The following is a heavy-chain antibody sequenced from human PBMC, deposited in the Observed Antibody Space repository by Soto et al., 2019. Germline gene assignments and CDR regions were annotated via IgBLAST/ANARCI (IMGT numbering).Heavy chain of an antibody. J-gene: IGHJ4*02. Sequence: QTLSLTCAISGDSISSNSAAGNWIRQSPSRGFEWLGRTYYRSRWYHDYAVSVKSRIIINPDTSKNQVSLQLNSVTPDDTAVYYCASYRYDYWGQGTVVTVSS. CDR1: GDSISSNSAA. CDR2: TYYRSRWYH. D-gene: IGHD4-4*01. V-gene: IGHV6-1*01. CDR3: ASYRYDY.